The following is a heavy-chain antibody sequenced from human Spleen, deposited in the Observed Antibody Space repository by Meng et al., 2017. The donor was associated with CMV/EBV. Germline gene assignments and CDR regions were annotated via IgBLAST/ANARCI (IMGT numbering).Heavy chain of an antibody. CDR1: GGSLSGYY. J-gene: IGHJ4*02. D-gene: IGHD5-18*01. V-gene: IGHV4-34*01. CDR2: INHSGST. Sequence: LKPGGPGRLYPSGALSPTCAVYGGSLSGYYWSWVRQPPGKGLEWIGEINHSGSTNYNPSLKSRVTISVDTSKNQFSLKLSSVTAADTAVYYCAGGIGYSYGNGDYWGQGTLVTVSS. CDR3: AGGIGYSYGNGDY.